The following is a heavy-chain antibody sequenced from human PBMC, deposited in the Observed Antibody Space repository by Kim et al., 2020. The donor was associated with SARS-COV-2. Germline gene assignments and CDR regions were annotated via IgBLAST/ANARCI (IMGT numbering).Heavy chain of an antibody. D-gene: IGHD2-2*01. CDR3: ARDCSSTSCEHNDY. CDR2: ISAYNGNT. Sequence: ASVKVSCKASGYTFTSYGISWVRQAPGQGLEGMGWISAYNGNTNYAQKLQGRVTMTTDTSTSTAYMELRSLRSDDTAVYYCARDCSSTSCEHNDYWGQGTLVTVSS. J-gene: IGHJ4*02. V-gene: IGHV1-18*04. CDR1: GYTFTSYG.